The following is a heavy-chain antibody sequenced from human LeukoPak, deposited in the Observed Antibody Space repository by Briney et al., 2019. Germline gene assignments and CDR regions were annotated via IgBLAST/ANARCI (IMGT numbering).Heavy chain of an antibody. V-gene: IGHV1-69*06. D-gene: IGHD6-13*01. Sequence: SVKVSCKASGGTFSSYAISWVRQAPGQGLEWMGRIIPIFGTANYAQKFQGRVTITADKSTSTAYMELSGLRSEDTAVYYCARDRIAAAGTPAPHFDYWGQGALVTVSS. CDR1: GGTFSSYA. CDR3: ARDRIAAAGTPAPHFDY. CDR2: IIPIFGTA. J-gene: IGHJ4*02.